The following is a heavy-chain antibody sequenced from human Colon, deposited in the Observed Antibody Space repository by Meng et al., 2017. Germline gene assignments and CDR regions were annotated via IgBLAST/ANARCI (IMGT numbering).Heavy chain of an antibody. CDR3: ARDMLFRYSDFADFDY. V-gene: IGHV3-33*01. CDR2: IGYDGSHA. D-gene: IGHD4-11*01. J-gene: IGHJ4*02. CDR1: GFSFGSYG. Sequence: QVQQVESGGGWVQPGRTVRLACAASGFSFGSYGMHWVRQAPGKGLGWVAVIGYDGSHAYYADSVKGRFTISRDNSKNTLYLQLSNLRAEDTAVYYCARDMLFRYSDFADFDYWGQGTLVTVSS.